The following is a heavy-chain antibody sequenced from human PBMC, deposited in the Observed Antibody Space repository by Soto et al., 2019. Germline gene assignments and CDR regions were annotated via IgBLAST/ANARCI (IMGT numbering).Heavy chain of an antibody. J-gene: IGHJ4*02. CDR3: ARGQGIIYDSSGYDY. Sequence: PSETLSLTCAVYGGSFSGYYWSWIRQPPGKGLEWIGEINHSGSTNYNPSLKSRVTISVDTSKNQFSLKLSSVTAADTAVYYCARGQGIIYDSSGYDYWGQGTLVTVSS. CDR1: GGSFSGYY. D-gene: IGHD3-22*01. V-gene: IGHV4-34*01. CDR2: INHSGST.